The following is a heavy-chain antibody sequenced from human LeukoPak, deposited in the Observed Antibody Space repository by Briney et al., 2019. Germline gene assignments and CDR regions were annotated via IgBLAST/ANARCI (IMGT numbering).Heavy chain of an antibody. J-gene: IGHJ3*02. CDR3: ARAPATDAFDI. CDR2: IYYSGST. Sequence: TSETLSLTCTVSGGSISSGGYYWSWIRQHPEQGLEWIGYIYYSGSTYYNPSLKSRVTISVDTSKNQFSLKLSSVTAADTAVYYCARAPATDAFDIWGQGTMVTVSS. D-gene: IGHD1-14*01. CDR1: GGSISSGGYY. V-gene: IGHV4-31*03.